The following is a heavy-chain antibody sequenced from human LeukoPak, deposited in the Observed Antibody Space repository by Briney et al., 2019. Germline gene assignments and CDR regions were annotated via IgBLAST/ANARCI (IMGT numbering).Heavy chain of an antibody. CDR2: ISAQHGQT. D-gene: IGHD2-2*01. Sequence: ASVKVSCKTSGYSENFYGITWVRQVAGQGLEWMGWISAQHGQTEYAPNSQDRVTMTTDTYANTAYMELRSLRSDDTAVYYCAGSLGYCTSNICYLKYWGQGTLVTVSS. J-gene: IGHJ4*02. CDR1: GYSENFYG. CDR3: AGSLGYCTSNICYLKY. V-gene: IGHV1-18*01.